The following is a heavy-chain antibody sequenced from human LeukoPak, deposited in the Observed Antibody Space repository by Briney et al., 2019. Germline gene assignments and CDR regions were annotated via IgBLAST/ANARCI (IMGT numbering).Heavy chain of an antibody. V-gene: IGHV3-30*18. D-gene: IGHD1-26*01. CDR3: AKDQEGGSYYDYFDY. CDR2: ISYDGSNK. J-gene: IGHJ4*02. Sequence: GGSLRLSCAASGFTFSSYGMHWVRQAPGKGLEWVAVISYDGSNKYYADSVKGRFTISRDNSKSTLYLQMNSLRAEDTAVYYCAKDQEGGSYYDYFDYWGQGTLVTVSS. CDR1: GFTFSSYG.